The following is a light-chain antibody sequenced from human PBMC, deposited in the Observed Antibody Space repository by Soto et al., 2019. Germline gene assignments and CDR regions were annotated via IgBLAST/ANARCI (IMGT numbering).Light chain of an antibody. CDR2: DAS. Sequence: EIVLTQSPATLSLSQRERATLSCTASQSVSSSLAWYQQKSGQAPRLLIYDASNRATGIPARFSGSGSGTDFTLTISSLEPEDFAVYYCQQRSNWPPITFGQGTRLEIK. V-gene: IGKV3-11*01. CDR1: QSVSSS. CDR3: QQRSNWPPIT. J-gene: IGKJ5*01.